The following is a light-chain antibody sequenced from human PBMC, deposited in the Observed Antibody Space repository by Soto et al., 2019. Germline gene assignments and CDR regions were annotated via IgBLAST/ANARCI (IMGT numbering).Light chain of an antibody. CDR3: QPNAKGLRGNKV. Sequence: QSVLTQPPSVSGAPGQRVTISCTGTSSKIGAGYDVHWYQHLPGTAPKLLIYSNINRPPGVPDPFSGSQSGTPASLATTGPQAEDGADYYCQPNAKGLRGNKVFAPGTKVPAL. V-gene: IGLV1-40*01. CDR2: SNI. J-gene: IGLJ1*01. CDR1: SSKIGAGYD.